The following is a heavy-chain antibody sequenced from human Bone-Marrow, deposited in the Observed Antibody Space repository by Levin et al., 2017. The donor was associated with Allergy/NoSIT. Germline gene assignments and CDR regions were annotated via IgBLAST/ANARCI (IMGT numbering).Heavy chain of an antibody. J-gene: IGHJ4*02. CDR3: VGEGGVPGNILHFDY. D-gene: IGHD2-8*02. CDR1: GFPFSSYS. V-gene: IGHV3-21*01. Sequence: GESLKISCEASGFPFSSYSMNWVRQAPGKGLEWVSSISGFIGNTMYSSSVRGRFTISRDNAKNSLYLEMNSLRAEDTAVYYCVGEGGVPGNILHFDYWGQGTLVTVSS. CDR2: ISGFIGNT.